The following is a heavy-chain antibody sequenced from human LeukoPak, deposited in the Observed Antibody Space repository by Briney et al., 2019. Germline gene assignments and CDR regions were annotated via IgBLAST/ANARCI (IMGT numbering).Heavy chain of an antibody. CDR1: GYTFTSYG. CDR2: ISAYNGNT. J-gene: IGHJ4*02. Sequence: ASVKVSCKASGYTFTSYGISWVRQAPGQGLEWMGWISAYNGNTNYAQKLQGRVTMTTDTSTSTAYMELRSLRSDDTAVYYCARWIIWEPGPHYFDYWGQGTLVTVSS. D-gene: IGHD1-26*01. V-gene: IGHV1-18*01. CDR3: ARWIIWEPGPHYFDY.